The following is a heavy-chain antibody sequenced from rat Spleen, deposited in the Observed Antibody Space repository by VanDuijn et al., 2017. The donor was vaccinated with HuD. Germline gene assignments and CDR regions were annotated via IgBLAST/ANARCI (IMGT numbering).Heavy chain of an antibody. CDR1: GFTFSNYG. D-gene: IGHD1-11*01. CDR2: ISTSGGST. Sequence: EVQLVESGGGLVQPGRSLKLSCAASGFTFSNYGMHWIRQAPTKGLEWVASISTSGGSTYHRDSVKGRFTVSRDNAKSTLYLQMDSLRSEDTASYYCARLALLTTAPYYFDYWGQGVMVTVSS. J-gene: IGHJ2*01. V-gene: IGHV5-19*01. CDR3: ARLALLTTAPYYFDY.